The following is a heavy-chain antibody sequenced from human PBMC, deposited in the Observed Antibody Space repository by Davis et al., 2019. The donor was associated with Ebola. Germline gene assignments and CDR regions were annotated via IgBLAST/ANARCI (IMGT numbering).Heavy chain of an antibody. Sequence: PGGSLRLSCAASGFTFSTYGMHWVRQAPGKGLEWVSAISGSGGSTYYADSVKGRFTISRDNSKNTLYLQMNSLRAEDTAVYYCAKDLSLYYDFWSGYLMDVWGKGTTVTVSS. J-gene: IGHJ6*04. CDR1: GFTFSTYG. D-gene: IGHD3-3*01. V-gene: IGHV3-23*01. CDR3: AKDLSLYYDFWSGYLMDV. CDR2: ISGSGGST.